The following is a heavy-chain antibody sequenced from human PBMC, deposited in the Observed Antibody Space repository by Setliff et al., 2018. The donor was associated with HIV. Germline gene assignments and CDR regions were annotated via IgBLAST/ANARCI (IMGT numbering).Heavy chain of an antibody. Sequence: SETLSLTCSVSGGSISGYYWNWIRQPPGKGLEWIGCIYYSGRTTCNSSLKSRVTISLDTSKKQFSLKLNSVTAADTAVYYCARGLMSYNFWGGRNDYHYMDVWGKGTTVTVSS. V-gene: IGHV4-59*01. J-gene: IGHJ6*03. CDR1: GGSISGYY. D-gene: IGHD3-3*01. CDR3: ARGLMSYNFWGGRNDYHYMDV. CDR2: IYYSGRT.